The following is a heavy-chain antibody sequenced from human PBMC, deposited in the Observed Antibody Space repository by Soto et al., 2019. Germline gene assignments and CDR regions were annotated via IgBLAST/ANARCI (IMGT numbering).Heavy chain of an antibody. V-gene: IGHV4-59*02. CDR2: IYYSGST. CDR1: GFTVSSNY. CDR3: ASSRQPENCSGGSCYSPYYYYYMDV. Sequence: GSLRLSCAASGFTVSSNYMSWIRQPPGKGLEWIGYIYYSGSTNYNPSLKSRVTISVDTSKNQFSLKLSSVTAADTAVYYCASSRQPENCSGGSCYSPYYYYYMDVWGKGTTVTVSS. J-gene: IGHJ6*03. D-gene: IGHD2-15*01.